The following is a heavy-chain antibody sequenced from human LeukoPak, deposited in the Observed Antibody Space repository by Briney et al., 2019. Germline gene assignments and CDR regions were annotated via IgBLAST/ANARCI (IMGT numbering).Heavy chain of an antibody. Sequence: GGSLRLSCAASGFTFSSYWMNGVRPAPGKGLEWVANKNQGGSEKYDVDLEKGRFTISRDNANNSLYLQMNSLRAEDTAVYYCVRRYCTTGVCNPWGQGTLVTVSS. CDR1: GFTFSSYW. V-gene: IGHV3-7*05. J-gene: IGHJ5*02. CDR3: VRRYCTTGVCNP. D-gene: IGHD2-8*01. CDR2: KNQGGSEK.